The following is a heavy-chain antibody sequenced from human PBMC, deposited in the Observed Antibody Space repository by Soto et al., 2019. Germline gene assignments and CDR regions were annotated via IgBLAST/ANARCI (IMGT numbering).Heavy chain of an antibody. J-gene: IGHJ4*02. CDR1: GFNFNNY. D-gene: IGHD3-22*01. CDR2: INGGSTYI. CDR3: ARAFYDTXGYYYSFDS. Sequence: QVQLVESGGGLVKPGGSLRLSCAASGFNFNNYMSWIRQAPGKGLEWVSYINGGSTYINYADSVKGRFTISRDNAKNSLYLQMSSLRAEDTAIYYCARAFYDTXGYYYSFDSWGQGTLVTVSS. V-gene: IGHV3-11*06.